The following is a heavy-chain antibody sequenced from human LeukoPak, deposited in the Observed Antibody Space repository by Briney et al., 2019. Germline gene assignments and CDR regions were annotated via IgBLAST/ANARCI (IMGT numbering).Heavy chain of an antibody. Sequence: SETLSLTCTVSGGSISSSSYYWGWIRQPPGKGLEWIGSIYYSGSTNYNPSLKSRVTISVDTSKNQFSLKLSSVTAADTAVYYCARHQTGNDFWSGYYTGMIGYWGQGTLVTVSS. CDR1: GGSISSSSYY. J-gene: IGHJ4*02. CDR3: ARHQTGNDFWSGYYTGMIGY. D-gene: IGHD3-3*01. CDR2: IYYSGST. V-gene: IGHV4-39*01.